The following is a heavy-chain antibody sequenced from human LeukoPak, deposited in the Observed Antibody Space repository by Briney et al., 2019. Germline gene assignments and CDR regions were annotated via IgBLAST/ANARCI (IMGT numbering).Heavy chain of an antibody. Sequence: AGGSLRLSCAASGFTFSSYGMHWVRQAPGKGLEWVSAISGSGGSTYYADSVKGRFTISRDNSKNTLYLQMNSLRAEDTAVYYCAKRAPLAARLPNEGYYYYYYMDVWGKGTTVTVSS. D-gene: IGHD6-6*01. CDR3: AKRAPLAARLPNEGYYYYYYMDV. CDR2: ISGSGGST. CDR1: GFTFSSYG. V-gene: IGHV3-23*01. J-gene: IGHJ6*03.